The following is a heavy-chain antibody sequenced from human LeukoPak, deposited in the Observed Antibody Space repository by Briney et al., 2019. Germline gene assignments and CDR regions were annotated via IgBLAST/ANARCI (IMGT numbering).Heavy chain of an antibody. V-gene: IGHV3-30*04. Sequence: GGSLRLSCAASGFTFSTYAMHWVRQAPGKGLEWVAVISDDGSIKYYADSVKGRFTISTDNSKNTLYLQMNSLRAEDTAVYYCAREGKGYCSSASCFGISYYGLDVWGQGTTVTVSS. CDR2: ISDDGSIK. J-gene: IGHJ6*02. D-gene: IGHD2-2*01. CDR1: GFTFSTYA. CDR3: AREGKGYCSSASCFGISYYGLDV.